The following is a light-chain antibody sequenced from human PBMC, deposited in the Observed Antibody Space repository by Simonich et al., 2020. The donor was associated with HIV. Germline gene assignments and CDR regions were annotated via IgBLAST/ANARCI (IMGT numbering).Light chain of an antibody. CDR2: DVS. CDR3: SSYISSGTRVV. CDR1: SSDVGGYNY. J-gene: IGLJ2*01. Sequence: QSALTQPRSVSGSPGQSVTISCTGTSSDVGGYNYLSWYQHHPGKAPKLMIYDVSKRPSGVSNRFSGSKSGNTASLTISGLQAEDEADYYCSSYISSGTRVVFGGGTKLTVL. V-gene: IGLV2-14*03.